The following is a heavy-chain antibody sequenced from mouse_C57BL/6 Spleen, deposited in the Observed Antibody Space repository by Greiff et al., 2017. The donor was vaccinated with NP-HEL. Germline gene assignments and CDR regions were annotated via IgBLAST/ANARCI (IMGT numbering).Heavy chain of an antibody. CDR1: GYTFTDYY. V-gene: IGHV1-76*01. CDR2: IYPGSGNT. D-gene: IGHD3-2*02. J-gene: IGHJ3*01. CDR3: ARSRVDSSGYVFAY. Sequence: VQLQESGAELVRPGASVKLSCKASGYTFTDYYINWVKQRPGQGLEWIARIYPGSGNTYYNEKFKGKATLTAEKSSSTAYMQLSSLTSEDSAVYFCARSRVDSSGYVFAYWGQGTLVTVSA.